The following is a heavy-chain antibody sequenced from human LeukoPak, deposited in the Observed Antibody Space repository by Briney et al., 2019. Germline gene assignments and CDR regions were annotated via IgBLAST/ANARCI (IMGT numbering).Heavy chain of an antibody. D-gene: IGHD5-24*01. Sequence: GESLKISCKGCGYTFTSQWIGWVRQMPGKGLEWMGIVFPRDSDTRYSPSFQGRVTISVDKSINSAYLQWTSLKASDTAIYYCARLNGYIDSWGQGTQVTVSS. CDR2: VFPRDSDT. J-gene: IGHJ5*01. V-gene: IGHV5-51*01. CDR1: GYTFTSQW. CDR3: ARLNGYIDS.